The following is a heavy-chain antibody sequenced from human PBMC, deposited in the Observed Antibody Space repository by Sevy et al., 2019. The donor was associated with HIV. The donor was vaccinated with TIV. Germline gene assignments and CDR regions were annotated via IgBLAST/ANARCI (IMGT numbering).Heavy chain of an antibody. CDR1: SGSISAYY. CDR2: IYYTGST. CDR3: ARAPPVRSGDDSLNWLDP. J-gene: IGHJ5*02. D-gene: IGHD5-12*01. V-gene: IGHV4-59*12. Sequence: SETLSLTCTVSSGSISAYYWSWLRQPPGKGLEYIGDIYYTGSTYYNPSLKSRVTISVDTSKNQFSLNLRSVTAVDTAVYYCARAPPVRSGDDSLNWLDPWGQGILVTVSS.